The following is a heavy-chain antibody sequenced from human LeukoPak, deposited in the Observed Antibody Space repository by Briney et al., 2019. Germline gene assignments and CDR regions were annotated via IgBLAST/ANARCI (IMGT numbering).Heavy chain of an antibody. Sequence: GESLKISCTGSGYRFASYWIGWVRQKPGKGLEWTGVIYPGDSEVRYSPSFQGQITISADESISTAYLQWSSLEASDTAIYYCVRQLTAMVDYWGQGTLVTVSS. CDR3: VRQLTAMVDY. J-gene: IGHJ4*02. CDR2: IYPGDSEV. CDR1: GYRFASYW. D-gene: IGHD2-21*02. V-gene: IGHV5-51*01.